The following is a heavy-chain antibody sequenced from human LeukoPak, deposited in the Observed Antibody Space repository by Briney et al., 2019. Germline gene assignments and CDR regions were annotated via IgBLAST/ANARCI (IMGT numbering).Heavy chain of an antibody. V-gene: IGHV3-74*01. J-gene: IGHJ4*02. D-gene: IGHD5-24*01. CDR2: INGDGRST. CDR3: ARVPAGYTPDY. Sequence: PGGSLRLSCAASGFTFSDHWMHWVRQAPGKGLVWVSRINGDGRSTTYADSVKGRFTISRDNAKNTLYLQMNSLRAEDTAVYYCARVPAGYTPDYWGQGTLVTVSS. CDR1: GFTFSDHW.